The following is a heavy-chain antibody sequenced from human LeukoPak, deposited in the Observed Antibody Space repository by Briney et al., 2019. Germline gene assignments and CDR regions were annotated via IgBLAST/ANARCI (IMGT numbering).Heavy chain of an antibody. Sequence: SETLSLTCTVSGGSISSYYWSWIRQPPGKGLDWIGYIYYSGSTNYNPSLKSRVTISVDTSKNQFSLKLSSVTAADTAVYYCARRDSYGWFYFDYWGQGTLVTVSS. D-gene: IGHD5-18*01. CDR1: GGSISSYY. V-gene: IGHV4-59*08. CDR3: ARRDSYGWFYFDY. CDR2: IYYSGST. J-gene: IGHJ4*02.